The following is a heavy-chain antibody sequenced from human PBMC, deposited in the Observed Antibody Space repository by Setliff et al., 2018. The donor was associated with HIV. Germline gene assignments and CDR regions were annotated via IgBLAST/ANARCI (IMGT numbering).Heavy chain of an antibody. CDR1: GGSFSGYY. Sequence: PSETLSLTCAVYGGSFSGYYWSWIRQPPGKGLEWIGEINHSGSTNYNPSLKSRVTISVDTSKNQFSLKLSSVTAADTAVYNCARRVDTAMVSSDRYWVIDSWGPGTLVTVSS. J-gene: IGHJ5*01. CDR3: ARRVDTAMVSSDRYWVIDS. CDR2: INHSGST. D-gene: IGHD5-18*01. V-gene: IGHV4-34*01.